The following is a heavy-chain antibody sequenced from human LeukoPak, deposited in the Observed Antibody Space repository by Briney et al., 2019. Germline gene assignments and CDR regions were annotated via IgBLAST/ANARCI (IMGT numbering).Heavy chain of an antibody. J-gene: IGHJ4*02. V-gene: IGHV4-31*03. Sequence: PSQTLSLTCTVSGGSISNGDYYWSWIRQYPGKGLEWIGYIHYSGSTYYNPSLKSRVTISVDTSKKQFSLKLSSVTAADTAVYYCARVNQGRGSWFFDYWGQGTLVTVSS. CDR2: IHYSGST. CDR3: ARVNQGRGSWFFDY. D-gene: IGHD6-13*01. CDR1: GGSISNGDYY.